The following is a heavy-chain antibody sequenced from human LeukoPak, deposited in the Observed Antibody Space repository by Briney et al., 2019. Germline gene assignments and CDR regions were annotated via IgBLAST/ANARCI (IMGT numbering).Heavy chain of an antibody. D-gene: IGHD3-16*01. J-gene: IGHJ4*02. CDR3: ARGAVWGFPFDS. CDR1: GGSISSYY. V-gene: IGHV4-59*01. CDR2: IYYSGST. Sequence: SETLSLTCTVSGGSISSYYWSWIRHPPGKGLEWIGYIYYSGSTNYNPYLKSRVTISVDTSKNQFSLKLSSVTAADTAVYHCARGAVWGFPFDSWGQGTLVTFSS.